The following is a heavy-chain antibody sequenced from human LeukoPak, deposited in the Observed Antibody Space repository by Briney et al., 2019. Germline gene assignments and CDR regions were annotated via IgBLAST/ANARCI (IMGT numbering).Heavy chain of an antibody. J-gene: IGHJ4*02. CDR1: GYTFTSYG. D-gene: IGHD3-3*01. CDR2: ISAYNGNT. Sequence: GASVKVSCKASGYTFTSYGISWVRQAPGQGLEWMGWISAYNGNTNYAQKLQGRVTMTTDTSTSTAYMELSSLRSEDTAVYYCARAKLYYDFWSGYTITSFDYWGQGTLVTVSS. V-gene: IGHV1-18*01. CDR3: ARAKLYYDFWSGYTITSFDY.